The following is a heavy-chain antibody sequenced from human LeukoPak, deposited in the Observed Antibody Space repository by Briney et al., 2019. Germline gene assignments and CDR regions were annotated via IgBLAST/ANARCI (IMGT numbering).Heavy chain of an antibody. V-gene: IGHV4-39*07. Sequence: PSETLSLTCTVSGGSISSGGYYWGWIRQPPGKGLEWIASIYQSGSTYYNPSLKSRVTISIDTSKNQFSLKLTSVTAADTAIYYCARVGSTVTPFDYWGQGTLVTVSS. J-gene: IGHJ4*02. D-gene: IGHD4-17*01. CDR3: ARVGSTVTPFDY. CDR2: IYQSGST. CDR1: GGSISSGGYY.